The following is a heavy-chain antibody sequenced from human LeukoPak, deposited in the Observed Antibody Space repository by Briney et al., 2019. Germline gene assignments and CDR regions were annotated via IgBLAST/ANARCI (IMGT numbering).Heavy chain of an antibody. V-gene: IGHV1-2*02. CDR2: INPNSGGT. CDR1: GYTFTGYY. J-gene: IGHJ4*02. CDR3: ARDLAVAATPGY. Sequence: ASVKVSCKASGYTFTGYYMHWVRQAPGQGLEWMGWINPNSGGTNYAQKFQGRVTMTRDTSISTAYMELSRLRSDDAAVYYCARDLAVAATPGYGGQGTLVTVSS. D-gene: IGHD2-15*01.